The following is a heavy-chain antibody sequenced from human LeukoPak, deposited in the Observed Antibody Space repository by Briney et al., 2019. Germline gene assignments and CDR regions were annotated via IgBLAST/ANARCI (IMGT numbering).Heavy chain of an antibody. CDR2: IYYSGST. CDR3: ARMITMVRGVLYYYYGMDV. D-gene: IGHD3-10*01. Sequence: PSETLSLTCTVSGGSISSSSYSWGWIRQPPGKGLEWIGSIYYSGSTYYNPSLKSRVTISVDTSKNQFSLKLSSVTAADTAVYYCARMITMVRGVLYYYYGMDVWGQGTTVTVSS. CDR1: GGSISSSSYS. J-gene: IGHJ6*02. V-gene: IGHV4-39*01.